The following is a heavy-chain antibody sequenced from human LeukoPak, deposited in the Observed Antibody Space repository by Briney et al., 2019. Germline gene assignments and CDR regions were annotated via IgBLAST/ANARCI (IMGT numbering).Heavy chain of an antibody. J-gene: IGHJ4*02. D-gene: IGHD5-24*01. Sequence: SETLSLTCTVSGYSISSGYYWGWIRQPPGKGLEWIGSIYHSGSTYYNPSLKSRVTISVDTSKNQFSLKLSSVTAADTAVYYCASGEMATILPDYWGQGTLVTVSS. CDR2: IYHSGST. V-gene: IGHV4-38-2*02. CDR3: ASGEMATILPDY. CDR1: GYSISSGYY.